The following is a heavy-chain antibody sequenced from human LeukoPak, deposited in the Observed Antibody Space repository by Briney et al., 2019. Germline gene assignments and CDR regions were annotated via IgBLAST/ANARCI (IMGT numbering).Heavy chain of an antibody. V-gene: IGHV4-39*01. Sequence: SETLSLTCNVSGASISSGRNYWGWIHQSPGKGLEWIGGIYYNGNSYYNPSLKSRVSISVDTSKNHISLEVSSLTAADAALYFCARHLSGSAMMHYFDSWGQGTLVTVSS. J-gene: IGHJ4*02. CDR3: ARHLSGSAMMHYFDS. CDR1: GASISSGRNY. D-gene: IGHD5-18*01. CDR2: IYYNGNS.